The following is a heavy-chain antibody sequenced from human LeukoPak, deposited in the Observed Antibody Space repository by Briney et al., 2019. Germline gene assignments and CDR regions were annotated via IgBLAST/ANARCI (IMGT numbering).Heavy chain of an antibody. CDR2: INPNSGGT. V-gene: IGHV1-2*02. CDR1: GYTFSGYY. Sequence: HAASVKVSCKASGYTFSGYYLHWVRQAPGQGLEWMGWINPNSGGTNSAQKFQGRVTMTRDTSIITAYMELSRLRSDDTAVYFCARGYYDSSVYEYFQHWGQGTLVTVSS. CDR3: ARGYYDSSVYEYFQH. D-gene: IGHD3-22*01. J-gene: IGHJ1*01.